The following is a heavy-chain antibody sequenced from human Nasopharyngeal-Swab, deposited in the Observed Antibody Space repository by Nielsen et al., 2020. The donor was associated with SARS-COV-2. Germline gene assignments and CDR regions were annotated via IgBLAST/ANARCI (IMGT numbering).Heavy chain of an antibody. CDR1: GFTFRSHD. V-gene: IGHV3-23*01. Sequence: GESLKISCAASGFTFRSHDMTWVRQAPGKGLEWVSTISGSGGSTNYADSVRGRFTISRDNARNTLYLQMNSLRVEDTAVYYCVKHQGSSSDQWGQGTLVTVSS. CDR3: VKHQGSSSDQ. J-gene: IGHJ4*02. CDR2: ISGSGGST.